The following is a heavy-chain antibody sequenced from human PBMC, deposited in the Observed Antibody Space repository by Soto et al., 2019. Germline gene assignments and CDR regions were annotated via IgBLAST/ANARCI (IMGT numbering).Heavy chain of an antibody. CDR1: GGTFSSYA. J-gene: IGHJ6*02. CDR3: ARDDVDTAMPYGMDV. V-gene: IGHV1-69*12. Sequence: QVQLVQSGAEVKKPGSSVKVSCKASGGTFSSYAISWVRQAPGQGLEWMGGIIPIFGTANYAQKFQGRVTITADESAXTAYRELSSLRSEDTAVYYCARDDVDTAMPYGMDVWGQGTTVTVSS. CDR2: IIPIFGTA. D-gene: IGHD5-18*01.